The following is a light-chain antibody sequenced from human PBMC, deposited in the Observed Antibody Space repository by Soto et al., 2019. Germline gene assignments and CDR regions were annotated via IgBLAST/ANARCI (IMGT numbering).Light chain of an antibody. V-gene: IGKV3D-15*03. Sequence: EIGMTQSPATLSVSPGERATLSCRASQSFSSKFAWYQRKPGHAPRLLIDGASNRDTGITARFSGSGSGTEFTLTISILQAEDFAVYYCQQYNNWPLTFGGGTKVEIK. CDR2: GAS. CDR3: QQYNNWPLT. J-gene: IGKJ4*01. CDR1: QSFSSK.